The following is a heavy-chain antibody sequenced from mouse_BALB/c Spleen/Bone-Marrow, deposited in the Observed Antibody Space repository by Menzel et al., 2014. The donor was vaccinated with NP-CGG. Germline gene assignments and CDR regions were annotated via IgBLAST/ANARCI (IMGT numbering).Heavy chain of an antibody. CDR2: ISDGGSYT. V-gene: IGHV5-4*02. D-gene: IGHD1-1*01. Sequence: EVMLVESGGGLVKPGGSLKLSCAASGFTFSDYYMYWVRQTPEKRLGWVATISDGGSYTYYPDSVKGRFTISRDNAKNNLYLQMSSLKSEDTAMYYCARGSSYFDYWGQGTTLTVSP. J-gene: IGHJ2*01. CDR1: GFTFSDYY. CDR3: ARGSSYFDY.